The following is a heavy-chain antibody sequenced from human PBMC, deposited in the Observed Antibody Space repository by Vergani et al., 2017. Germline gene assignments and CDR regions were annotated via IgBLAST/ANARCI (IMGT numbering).Heavy chain of an antibody. V-gene: IGHV3-23*01. Sequence: EVQLLESGGGLVQPGGSLRLSCAASGFTFSSYAMSWVRQAPGKGLEWVSAISGSGGSTYYADSVKGRFTISRDNSKNTLYLQMNSLRAEDTAVYCCAKDWYSVSYYDFWSGQHYFSCWDQGWLVTVSS. J-gene: IGHJ4*02. CDR3: AKDWYSVSYYDFWSGQHYFSC. CDR1: GFTFSSYA. CDR2: ISGSGGST. D-gene: IGHD3-3*01.